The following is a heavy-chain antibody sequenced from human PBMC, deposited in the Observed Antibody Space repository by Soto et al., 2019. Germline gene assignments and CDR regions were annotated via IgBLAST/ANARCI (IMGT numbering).Heavy chain of an antibody. J-gene: IGHJ5*01. D-gene: IGHD1-26*01. CDR3: ATYSVGATRDNWSDS. CDR2: IIPILGLA. CDR1: GGTFSSYT. Sequence: QVQLVQSGAEVRKPGSSVKVSCRASGGTFSSYTMSWVRQAPGQGLEWLGRIIPILGLADYAQKFQGRVRITADKTTSTGYMELSSLRSEDTAVYYCATYSVGATRDNWSDSWGQGTLVTVSS. V-gene: IGHV1-69*02.